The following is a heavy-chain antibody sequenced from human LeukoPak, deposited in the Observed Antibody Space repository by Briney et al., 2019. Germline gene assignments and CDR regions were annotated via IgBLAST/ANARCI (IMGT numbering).Heavy chain of an antibody. CDR2: ISGSANTI. D-gene: IGHD6-13*01. CDR1: GFTFSTYS. Sequence: GGSLRLSCAASGFTFSTYSMNWVRQAPGKGLEWVSFISGSANTIYYAASVKGRFTISRDNAKNSLYLQMNSLRAEDTAVYYCARPGYSSSWSTGWIYYYYMDVWGKGTTVTISS. J-gene: IGHJ6*03. CDR3: ARPGYSSSWSTGWIYYYYMDV. V-gene: IGHV3-48*04.